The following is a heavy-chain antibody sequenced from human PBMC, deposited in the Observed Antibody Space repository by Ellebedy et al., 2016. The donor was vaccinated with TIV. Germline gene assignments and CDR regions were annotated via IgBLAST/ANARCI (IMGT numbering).Heavy chain of an antibody. Sequence: PGESLKISCAPSGFTFSNYPMGWVRQAPGKGLVWVSRINTDGSTTNYADSVKGRFTISRDNAKNTLYLQMNSLRAEDTAVYYCARPGYSGSYDYWGLGTLVTVSS. CDR3: ARPGYSGSYDY. CDR1: GFTFSNYP. D-gene: IGHD1-26*01. V-gene: IGHV3-74*01. CDR2: INTDGSTT. J-gene: IGHJ4*02.